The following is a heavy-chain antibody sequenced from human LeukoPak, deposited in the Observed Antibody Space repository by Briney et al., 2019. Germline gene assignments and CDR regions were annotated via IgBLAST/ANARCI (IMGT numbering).Heavy chain of an antibody. CDR1: GFSYTSYS. V-gene: IGHV3-48*04. Sequence: PGGSLRLSCAASGFSYTSYSMNWVRQTPGKGLEWLSYITSSYTAYYADSVKGRFTISRDNAKNSLPLQMNSLRAEDTAVYYCARSHKYSFDQWGQGTLVTVSS. J-gene: IGHJ4*02. CDR3: ARSHKYSFDQ. CDR2: ITSSYTA. D-gene: IGHD2-21*01.